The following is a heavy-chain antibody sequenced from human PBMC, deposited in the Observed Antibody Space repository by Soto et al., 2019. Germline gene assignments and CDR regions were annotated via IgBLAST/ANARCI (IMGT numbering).Heavy chain of an antibody. CDR2: ISRSSDTI. CDR3: VRAAWNPPMEQ. CDR1: GFTFSSYS. V-gene: IGHV3-48*01. Sequence: EVQLVESGGGLVRPGGSLSLSCEASGFTFSSYSMNWVRQAPGKGLEWLSHISRSSDTINYAVSVKGRFTISRDNAQNSPYLQMNSLRAELTAVYYCVRAAWNPPMEQGGQETLVSFSS. J-gene: IGHJ4*02. D-gene: IGHD1-1*01.